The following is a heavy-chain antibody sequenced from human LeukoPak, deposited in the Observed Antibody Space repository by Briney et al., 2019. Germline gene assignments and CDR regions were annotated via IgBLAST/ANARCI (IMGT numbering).Heavy chain of an antibody. D-gene: IGHD4-23*01. CDR3: EGYGGNDY. J-gene: IGHJ4*02. Sequence: PGGSLRLSCAASGFTLSSYSMNWVRQAPGKGLEWVSFISSSSSPIYYADSVKGRFTISRDNAKNSLYLQMNSLRAEDTAVYYCEGYGGNDYWGQGTLVTVSS. CDR1: GFTLSSYS. CDR2: ISSSSSPI. V-gene: IGHV3-48*01.